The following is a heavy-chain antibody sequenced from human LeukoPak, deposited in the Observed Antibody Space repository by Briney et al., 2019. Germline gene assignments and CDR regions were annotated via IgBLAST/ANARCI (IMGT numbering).Heavy chain of an antibody. J-gene: IGHJ4*02. CDR2: INSDGSST. D-gene: IGHD1-1*01. CDR1: GFTFSNYW. V-gene: IGHV3-74*01. Sequence: GGSLRLSCAASGFTFSNYWMHWVRQAPGKGLVWVSRINSDGSSTSYADSVKGRFTISRDNAKNTLYLQMNSLRAEDTAVYYCARDLESPPVEGGFDYWGQGTLVTVSS. CDR3: ARDLESPPVEGGFDY.